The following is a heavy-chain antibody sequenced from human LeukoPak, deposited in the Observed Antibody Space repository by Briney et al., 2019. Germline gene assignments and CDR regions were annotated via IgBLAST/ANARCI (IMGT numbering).Heavy chain of an antibody. CDR2: IYYSGST. D-gene: IGHD5-24*01. CDR1: GGSISSCSYY. V-gene: IGHV4-39*07. Sequence: SETLSLTCTVSGGSISSCSYYWGWIRQPPGKGLEWIGSIYYSGSTYYNPSLKSRVTISVDTSKNQFSLKLSSVTAADTAVYYCARDVVEMATINRFDYWGQGTLVTVSS. CDR3: ARDVVEMATINRFDY. J-gene: IGHJ4*02.